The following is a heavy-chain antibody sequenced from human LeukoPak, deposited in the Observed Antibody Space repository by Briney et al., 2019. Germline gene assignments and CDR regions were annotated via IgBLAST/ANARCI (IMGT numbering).Heavy chain of an antibody. CDR1: GGSISSGSYY. CDR2: IYTSGST. CDR3: ARTEMAQWKTYYFDY. D-gene: IGHD5-24*01. Sequence: PSETLSLTCTVSGGSISSGSYYWSWIRQPAGKGLEWIGRIYTSGSTNYNPSLKSRVTISVDTSKNQFSLKLSSVTAADTAVYYCARTEMAQWKTYYFDYWGQGTLVTVSS. V-gene: IGHV4-61*02. J-gene: IGHJ4*02.